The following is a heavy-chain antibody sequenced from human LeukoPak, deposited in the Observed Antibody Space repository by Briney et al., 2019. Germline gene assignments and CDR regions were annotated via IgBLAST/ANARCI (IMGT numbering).Heavy chain of an antibody. CDR1: GYTFAGYY. D-gene: IGHD3-3*01. J-gene: IGHJ4*02. CDR2: INPNSGGT. Sequence: GASVKVSCKASGYTFAGYYMHWVRQAPGQGLEWMGWINPNSGGTNYAQKFQGRVTMTRDTSISTAYMELSRLRSDDTAVYYCARDQASNGWEWLFNVVYFDYWGQGTLVTVSS. V-gene: IGHV1-2*02. CDR3: ARDQASNGWEWLFNVVYFDY.